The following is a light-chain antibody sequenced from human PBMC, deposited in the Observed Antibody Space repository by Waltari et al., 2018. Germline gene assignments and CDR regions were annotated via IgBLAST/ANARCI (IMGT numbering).Light chain of an antibody. V-gene: IGLV1-51*01. J-gene: IGLJ3*02. CDR3: GTWDTSLSVV. CDR1: GSNIGNNF. CDR2: DNN. Sequence: QSVLTQPPSVSAAAGQKVTIPCPGSGSNIGNNFVSWYQQVPGTAPKLLIFDNNKRPSGIPDRFSGSKSGSSATLGIAGLQTGDEAEYYCGTWDTSLSVVFGGGTKLTVL.